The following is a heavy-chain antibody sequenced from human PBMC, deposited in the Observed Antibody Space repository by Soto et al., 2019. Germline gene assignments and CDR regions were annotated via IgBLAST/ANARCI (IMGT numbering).Heavy chain of an antibody. Sequence: QLQLQESGPGLVKPSETLSLTCTVSGGSISSSSYYWGWIRQPPGKGMEWIGSIYYTGSTYYNPSLKSRVTISADTSKNQFSLKLSSVTAADTAVYYCARLLGQQLAKNWYFELWGRGTLVTVSS. J-gene: IGHJ2*01. V-gene: IGHV4-39*01. D-gene: IGHD6-13*01. CDR2: IYYTGST. CDR3: ARLLGQQLAKNWYFEL. CDR1: GGSISSSSYY.